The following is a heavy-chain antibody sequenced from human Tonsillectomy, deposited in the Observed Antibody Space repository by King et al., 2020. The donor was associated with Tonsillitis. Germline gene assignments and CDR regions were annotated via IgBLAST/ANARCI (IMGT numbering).Heavy chain of an antibody. CDR2: ISSSSNYT. CDR3: ARRSSAYYYYMDV. V-gene: IGHV3-11*05. J-gene: IGHJ6*03. CDR1: GFTFSDYY. Sequence: VQLVESGGGLVKPGGSLRLSCVASGFTFSDYYMTWIRQAPGKGLECVSYISSSSNYTNYADSVKGRFTISRDNAKNSLFLQTNSLRAEDTAMYYCARRSSAYYYYMDVWGKGTTVTVSS.